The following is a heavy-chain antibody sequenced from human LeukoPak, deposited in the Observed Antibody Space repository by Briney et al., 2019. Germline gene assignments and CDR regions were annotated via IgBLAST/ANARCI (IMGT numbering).Heavy chain of an antibody. CDR1: GFTFSDYY. Sequence: GGSLRLSCAASGFTFSDYYMSWIRQAPGKGLEWVSYISSSGSTIYYADSVKGRFTISRDNAKNSLYLQINSLRAEDTAVYYCARDLLSGYDVSEDAFDIWGQGTVVTVSS. D-gene: IGHD5-12*01. CDR2: ISSSGSTI. J-gene: IGHJ3*02. CDR3: ARDLLSGYDVSEDAFDI. V-gene: IGHV3-11*04.